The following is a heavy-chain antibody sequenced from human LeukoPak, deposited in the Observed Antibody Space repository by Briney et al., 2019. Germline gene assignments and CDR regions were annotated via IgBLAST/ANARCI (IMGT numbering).Heavy chain of an antibody. D-gene: IGHD6-13*01. CDR2: IYHSGST. V-gene: IGHV4-38-2*02. J-gene: IGHJ5*02. CDR1: GYSISSGYF. CDR3: ARDSDSSTGPYNWFDP. Sequence: PSETLSLTCTVSGYSISSGYFWGWIRQPPGKGLERIGSIYHSGSTYYNPSLKSRVTISVDTSKNQFSLNLNSVTAADTAVYYCARDSDSSTGPYNWFDPWGQGTLVTVSS.